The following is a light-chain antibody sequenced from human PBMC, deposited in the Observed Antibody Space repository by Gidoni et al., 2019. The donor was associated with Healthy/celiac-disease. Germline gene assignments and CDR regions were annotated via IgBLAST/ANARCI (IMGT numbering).Light chain of an antibody. CDR3: QQRSNWLT. CDR1: QSVSSY. Sequence: EIVLTQSPATLSLSPGERATLSCRAGQSVSSYLAWYQQKPGQAPRLLIYDASNRATAIPARFSGSGSGTDFTLTISSLEPEDFAVYYCQQRSNWLTFGGXTKVEI. V-gene: IGKV3-11*01. CDR2: DAS. J-gene: IGKJ4*01.